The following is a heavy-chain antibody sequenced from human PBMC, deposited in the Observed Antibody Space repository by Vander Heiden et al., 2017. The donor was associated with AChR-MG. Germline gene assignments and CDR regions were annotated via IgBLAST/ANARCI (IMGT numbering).Heavy chain of an antibody. D-gene: IGHD3-3*01. V-gene: IGHV3-23*01. CDR3: AKFQVEDYDFWSGYYSMFDY. Sequence: EVQLLESGGGLVQPGGSLRLSCAASGFTFSSYAMSWVRQAPGKGLEYVSAIGGNGVRTYYADSVKGRFTISRDNSKNTLYMQMNSLRAEDTAVYYCAKFQVEDYDFWSGYYSMFDYWGQGTLVTVSS. CDR2: IGGNGVRT. CDR1: GFTFSSYA. J-gene: IGHJ4*02.